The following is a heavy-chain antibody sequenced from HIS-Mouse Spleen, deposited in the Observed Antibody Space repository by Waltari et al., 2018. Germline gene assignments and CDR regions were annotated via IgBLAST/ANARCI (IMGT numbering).Heavy chain of an antibody. V-gene: IGHV4-39*07. CDR2: IYYSGST. J-gene: IGHJ2*01. D-gene: IGHD6-13*01. Sequence: QLQLQESGPGLVKPSETLSLTCTVSGGPIRSSSYYLGWIRQPPRKGLEWIGSIYYSGSTYYNPSLKSRVTISVDTSKNQFSLKLSSVTAADTAVYYCAREIPYSSSWYDWYFDLWGRGTLVTVSS. CDR1: GGPIRSSSYY. CDR3: AREIPYSSSWYDWYFDL.